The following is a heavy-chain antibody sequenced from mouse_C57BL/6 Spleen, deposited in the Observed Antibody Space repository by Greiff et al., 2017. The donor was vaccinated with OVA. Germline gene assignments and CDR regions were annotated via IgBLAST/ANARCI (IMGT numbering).Heavy chain of an antibody. J-gene: IGHJ2*01. D-gene: IGHD2-12*01. CDR2: IDPSASYT. CDR3: ARKGVLRRDFDY. CDR1: GYTFTSYW. V-gene: IGHV1-69*01. Sequence: QVQLQQPGAELVMPGASVKLSCKASGYTFTSYWMHWVKQRPGQGLEWIGEIDPSASYTNYNQKFKGKSTLTVDKSSSTAYMQLSSLTSEDSAVYYCARKGVLRRDFDYWGQGTTLTVSS.